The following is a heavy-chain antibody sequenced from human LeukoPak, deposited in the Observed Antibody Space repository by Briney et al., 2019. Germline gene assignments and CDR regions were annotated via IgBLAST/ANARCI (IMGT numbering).Heavy chain of an antibody. CDR3: ARANYYDSSGYYYEGVGDLDY. V-gene: IGHV4-61*08. CDR2: IYHTGSN. CDR1: GGSVSNADYY. J-gene: IGHJ4*02. Sequence: SETLSLTCTVSGGSVSNADYYWSWIRHPPGKTLEWIGYIYHTGSNNYKYSLKSRVTISVDTSKNQFSLKLSSVTAADTAVYYCARANYYDSSGYYYEGVGDLDYWGQGTLVTVSS. D-gene: IGHD3-22*01.